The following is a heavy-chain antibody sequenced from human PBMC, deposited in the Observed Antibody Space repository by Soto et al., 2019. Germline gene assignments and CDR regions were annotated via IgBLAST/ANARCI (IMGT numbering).Heavy chain of an antibody. V-gene: IGHV3-21*01. CDR2: ISSSSSYI. J-gene: IGHJ6*02. D-gene: IGHD3-9*01. CDR3: ARDPVLRYFDNPTLGAEYYYYGMDV. CDR1: GFTFSSYS. Sequence: GGSLRLSCAASGFTFSSYSMNWVRQAPGKGLEWVSSISSSSSYIYYADSVKGRFTISRDNAKNSLYLQMNSLRAEDTAVYYCARDPVLRYFDNPTLGAEYYYYGMDVWGQGTTVTVSS.